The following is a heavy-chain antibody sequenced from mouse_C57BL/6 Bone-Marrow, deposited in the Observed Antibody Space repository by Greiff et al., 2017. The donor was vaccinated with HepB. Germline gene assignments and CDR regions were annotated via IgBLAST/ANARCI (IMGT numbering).Heavy chain of an antibody. J-gene: IGHJ3*01. D-gene: IGHD2-5*01. CDR2: INPSSGYT. Sequence: QVHVKQSGAELARPGASVKMSCKASGYTFTSYTMHWVKQRPGQGLEWIGYINPSSGYTKYNQKFKDKATLTADKSSSTAYMQLSSLTSEDSAVYYCYYSNYRFAYWGQGTLVTVSA. CDR1: GYTFTSYT. CDR3: YYSNYRFAY. V-gene: IGHV1-4*01.